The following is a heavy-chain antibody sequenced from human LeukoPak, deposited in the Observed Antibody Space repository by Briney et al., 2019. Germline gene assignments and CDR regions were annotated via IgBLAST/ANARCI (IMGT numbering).Heavy chain of an antibody. Sequence: SETRSLTCTVSGGSISSSSYYWGWIRQPPGKGLEWIGSIYYSGSTYYNPSLKSRVTISVDTSKNQFSLKLSSVTAADTAVYYCARHAGGATGPYDWFDPWGQGTLVTVSS. CDR2: IYYSGST. CDR1: GGSISSSSYY. V-gene: IGHV4-39*01. J-gene: IGHJ5*02. D-gene: IGHD3-16*01. CDR3: ARHAGGATGPYDWFDP.